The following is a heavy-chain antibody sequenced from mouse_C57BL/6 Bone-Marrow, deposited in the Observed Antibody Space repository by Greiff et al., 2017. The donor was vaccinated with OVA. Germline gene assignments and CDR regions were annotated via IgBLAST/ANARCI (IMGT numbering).Heavy chain of an antibody. CDR1: GYTFTDYE. CDR2: IDPETGGT. J-gene: IGHJ2*01. Sequence: VKLMESGAELVRPGASVTLSCKASGYTFTDYEMHWVKQTPVHGLEWIGAIDPETGGTAYNQKFKGKAILTADKSSSTAYMELRRLTSEDSAVYYCTRTRLSYFDYWGQGTTLTVSS. V-gene: IGHV1-15*01. D-gene: IGHD1-1*02. CDR3: TRTRLSYFDY.